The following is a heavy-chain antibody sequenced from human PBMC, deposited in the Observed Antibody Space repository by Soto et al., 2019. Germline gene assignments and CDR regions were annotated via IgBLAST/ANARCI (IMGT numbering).Heavy chain of an antibody. Sequence: QVQLVQSGAEVKKPGASVKVSCKTSGHTLINYYMHWVRQAPGQGLDWLGKIDPSGNGTSYAERFQGRITLTSDTSTKTAYVELSSLRSEDTAIYYCAINYYDSSGYLYWGKGTLVTVSS. V-gene: IGHV1-46*01. J-gene: IGHJ4*02. CDR1: GHTLINYY. CDR3: AINYYDSSGYLY. CDR2: IDPSGNGT. D-gene: IGHD3-22*01.